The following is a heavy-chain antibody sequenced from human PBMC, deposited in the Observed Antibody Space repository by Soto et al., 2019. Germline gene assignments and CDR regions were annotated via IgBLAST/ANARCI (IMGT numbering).Heavy chain of an antibody. CDR3: ASWLEREHAYDI. CDR1: GLTVRGKKY. Sequence: DVQLVASGGGLIQPGGSLRLSCAALGLTVRGKKYITWVRQAPGKGLEWVSALYDVDGTYYADSAKGRFTISRDISNNMIYLQMNSLGPDDTAVYYCASWLEREHAYDIWGLGTMVTFSS. CDR2: LYDVDGT. D-gene: IGHD1-1*01. V-gene: IGHV3-53*01. J-gene: IGHJ3*02.